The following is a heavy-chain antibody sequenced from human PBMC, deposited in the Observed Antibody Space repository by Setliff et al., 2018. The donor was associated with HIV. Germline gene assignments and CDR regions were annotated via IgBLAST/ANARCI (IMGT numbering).Heavy chain of an antibody. J-gene: IGHJ3*02. CDR3: ARDLRWYDSSGSLDAFDI. V-gene: IGHV3-11*05. CDR2: ISSSSSYT. Sequence: GGSLRLSCAASGFTFSDYYMSWIRQAPGKGLKWVSYISSSSSYTNYADSVKGRFTISRDNAKNSLYLQMNSLRAEDTAVYYCARDLRWYDSSGSLDAFDIWGQGTMVTVSS. D-gene: IGHD3-22*01. CDR1: GFTFSDYY.